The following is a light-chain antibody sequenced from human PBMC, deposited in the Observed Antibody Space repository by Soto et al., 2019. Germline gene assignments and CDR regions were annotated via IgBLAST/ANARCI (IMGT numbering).Light chain of an antibody. CDR1: QSITTE. V-gene: IGKV1-5*01. CDR2: GAS. Sequence: DIQMTQSPSTLSASAGDRVTITCRASQSITTELAWYQQKPGKAPKLLIYGASSLESGVPSRFSGSGSGTEFTLTISSLQPDDFATYYCQQYNSLPTFGQGT. CDR3: QQYNSLPT. J-gene: IGKJ1*01.